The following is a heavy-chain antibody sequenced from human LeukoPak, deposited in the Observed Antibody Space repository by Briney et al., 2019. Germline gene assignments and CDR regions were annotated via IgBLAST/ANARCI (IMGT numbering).Heavy chain of an antibody. V-gene: IGHV4-39*01. Sequence: SETLSLTCTVSGGSISSSSYYWGWIRQPPGEGLEWIGSIHYSGSTNHNPSLKSRVTISVDTSKNQFSLKLSSVTAADTAVYYCARIAAAGIYYYYYYMDVWGKGTTVTISS. CDR2: IHYSGST. CDR1: GGSISSSSYY. CDR3: ARIAAAGIYYYYYYMDV. J-gene: IGHJ6*03. D-gene: IGHD6-13*01.